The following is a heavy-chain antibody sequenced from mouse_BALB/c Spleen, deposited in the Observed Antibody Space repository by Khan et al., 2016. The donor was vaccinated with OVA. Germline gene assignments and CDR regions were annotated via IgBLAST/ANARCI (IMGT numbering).Heavy chain of an antibody. Sequence: QVQLKQSGPGLVAPSQSLSITCTVSGFSLSRYSVHWVRQPPGKGLEWLGMMWAGGSTDYNSDLKSRLSISKANTKSRVSLTMNSLQTDDTAMYYCARNWDGGTYGYFDVWGAGTTVTVS. V-gene: IGHV2-6-4*01. D-gene: IGHD4-1*01. CDR1: GFSLSRYS. CDR3: ARNWDGGTYGYFDV. J-gene: IGHJ1*01. CDR2: MWAGGST.